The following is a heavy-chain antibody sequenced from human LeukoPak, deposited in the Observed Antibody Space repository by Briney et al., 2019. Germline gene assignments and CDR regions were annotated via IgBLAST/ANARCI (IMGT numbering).Heavy chain of an antibody. Sequence: NPSETLSLTCTVSGGSISSSSYYWGWIRQPPGKGLEWIGSIYYSGSTYYNPSLKSRVTISVDTSENQFSLKLSSVTAADTAVYYCARDRVDTAMVTHFDYWGQGTLVTVSS. CDR3: ARDRVDTAMVTHFDY. CDR1: GGSISSSSYY. V-gene: IGHV4-39*07. CDR2: IYYSGST. D-gene: IGHD5-18*01. J-gene: IGHJ4*02.